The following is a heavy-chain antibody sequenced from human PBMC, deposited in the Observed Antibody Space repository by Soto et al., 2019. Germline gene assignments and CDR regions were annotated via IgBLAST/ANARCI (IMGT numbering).Heavy chain of an antibody. CDR3: ASRSSGWYGSTTYYFDY. D-gene: IGHD6-19*01. Sequence: QVQLVQSGAEVKKPGSSVKVSCKASGGTFSSYAISWVRQAPGQGLEWMGGIIPIFGTANYAQKFQGRVTITADESTSTAYMELSSLRSEDTAVYYCASRSSGWYGSTTYYFDYWGQGTLVTVSS. CDR1: GGTFSSYA. V-gene: IGHV1-69*01. CDR2: IIPIFGTA. J-gene: IGHJ4*02.